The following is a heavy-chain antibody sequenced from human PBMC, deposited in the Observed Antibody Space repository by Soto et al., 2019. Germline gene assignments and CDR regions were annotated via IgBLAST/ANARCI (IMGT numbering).Heavy chain of an antibody. D-gene: IGHD2-2*01. CDR3: ARGNQLLLGWFDP. Sequence: QVQLQQWGAGLLKPSETLSLTCAVYGGSFSGYYWSWIRQPPGKGLESIGEINHSGSTNYNPSLKSRVTISVDTSKNQFSLKLSSVTVADTAVFYCARGNQLLLGWFDPWGQGTLVTVSS. CDR2: INHSGST. V-gene: IGHV4-34*01. J-gene: IGHJ5*02. CDR1: GGSFSGYY.